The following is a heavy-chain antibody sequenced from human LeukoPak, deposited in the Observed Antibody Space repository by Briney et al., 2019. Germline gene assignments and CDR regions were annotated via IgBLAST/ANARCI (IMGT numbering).Heavy chain of an antibody. Sequence: GGSLRLSCAASGFTFSNYWMSWVRQAPGKGLEWVADIKEDGSEKYYVDSMKGRFTISRDNAKNSLYLQLNSLRADDTAVYYCARSWAHYDYWGRGTLVTVSS. D-gene: IGHD6-13*01. J-gene: IGHJ4*02. CDR3: ARSWAHYDY. V-gene: IGHV3-7*01. CDR1: GFTFSNYW. CDR2: IKEDGSEK.